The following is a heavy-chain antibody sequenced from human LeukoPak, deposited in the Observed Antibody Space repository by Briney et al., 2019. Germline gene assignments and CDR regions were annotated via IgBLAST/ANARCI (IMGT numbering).Heavy chain of an antibody. D-gene: IGHD3-10*02. CDR1: GFTFDNYE. Sequence: GGSLRLSCAASGFTFDNYEMHWVRQAPGKGLEWLSYISSSASTIYYADSVKGRFTISRDNAKNSLYLQMNSLRAEDTAVYYCAELGITMIGGVWGKGTTVTISS. CDR3: AELGITMIGGV. V-gene: IGHV3-48*03. CDR2: ISSSASTI. J-gene: IGHJ6*04.